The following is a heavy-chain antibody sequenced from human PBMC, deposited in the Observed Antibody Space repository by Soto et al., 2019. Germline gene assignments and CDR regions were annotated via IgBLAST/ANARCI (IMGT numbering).Heavy chain of an antibody. CDR2: TGGGGVST. D-gene: IGHD2-15*01. CDR1: GFTFRSYA. CDR3: AKIVGGGSHHDAFDI. V-gene: IGHV3-23*01. Sequence: EVQLLESGGGLVEPGGSLRLSCAASGFTFRSYAMTWVRQAPGKGLEWVSYTGGGGVSTYYADSVKGRFTSSRADSKNTLYLQMNSLRAEDTALYYCAKIVGGGSHHDAFDIWGQGTMVTVSS. J-gene: IGHJ3*02.